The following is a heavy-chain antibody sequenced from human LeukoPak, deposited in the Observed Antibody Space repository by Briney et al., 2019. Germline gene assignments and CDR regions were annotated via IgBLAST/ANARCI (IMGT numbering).Heavy chain of an antibody. CDR3: ARRALRYCSSTSCPAQYYGVDV. V-gene: IGHV3-7*03. D-gene: IGHD2-2*01. CDR1: GFIFSSYW. Sequence: GGSLRLSCAASGFIFSSYWMSWVRQAPGKGLEGVANIKEDGSEKYYVDSVKGRFTISRDNAKNSLYLQTNSLRAEDTAVYYCARRALRYCSSTSCPAQYYGVDVWGKGTTVTVSS. CDR2: IKEDGSEK. J-gene: IGHJ6*04.